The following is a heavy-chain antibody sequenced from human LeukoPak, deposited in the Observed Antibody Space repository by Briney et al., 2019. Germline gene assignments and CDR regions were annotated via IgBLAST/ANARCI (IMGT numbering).Heavy chain of an antibody. V-gene: IGHV5-51*01. Sequence: GESLKISRKGSGYSFTNYWIAWVRQMPGKGLGWMGINYPGDSDSRYSPSFQGQVNISADKSITTAYQQCSSPKASDTAMYYCARRHGGSSWNDFDYWGQGTLVTVSS. CDR2: NYPGDSDS. CDR3: ARRHGGSSWNDFDY. D-gene: IGHD6-13*01. CDR1: GYSFTNYW. J-gene: IGHJ4*02.